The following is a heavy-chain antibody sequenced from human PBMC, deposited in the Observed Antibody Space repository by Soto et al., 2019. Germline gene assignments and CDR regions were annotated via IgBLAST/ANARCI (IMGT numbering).Heavy chain of an antibody. CDR1: GGSISSGGYS. V-gene: IGHV4-30-2*01. Sequence: QLQLQESGSGLVKPSQTLSLTCAVSGGSISSGGYSWSWIRQPPGKGLEWIAYIYHTGSTYYNPSPKSRVTISVDRSKNQLSLMLSSATAADTAVYYCARGLHDSNYYYHYGIDVWGQGTTVTVSS. D-gene: IGHD2-15*01. CDR3: ARGLHDSNYYYHYGIDV. CDR2: IYHTGST. J-gene: IGHJ6*02.